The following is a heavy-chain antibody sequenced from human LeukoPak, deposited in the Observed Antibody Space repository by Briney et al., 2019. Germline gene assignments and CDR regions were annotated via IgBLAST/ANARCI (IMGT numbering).Heavy chain of an antibody. Sequence: PGGSLRLSCAASGFTFSSYGMHWVRQSPGKGLEWVAVTSYDESTKYYVDSVRGRFTISRDNSKNTLFLQMNSLRDEDTAFYYCARDRDWLRDFDYWGQGTLVTVSS. D-gene: IGHD5-12*01. V-gene: IGHV3-30*03. CDR3: ARDRDWLRDFDY. CDR2: TSYDESTK. CDR1: GFTFSSYG. J-gene: IGHJ4*02.